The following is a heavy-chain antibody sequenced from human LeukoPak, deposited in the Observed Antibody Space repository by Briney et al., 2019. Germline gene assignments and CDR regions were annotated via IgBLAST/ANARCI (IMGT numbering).Heavy chain of an antibody. CDR2: INTNTGNP. D-gene: IGHD2-15*01. J-gene: IGHJ4*02. Sequence: ASVKVSCKASGYYFVTYPINWVRQAPGQGLEWMGWINTNTGNPTYAQGLTGRFVFSLDTSVSTAYLQISSLKAEDTAVYYCAIWYCSGGRCYSNARTFDYWGQGTRVTVSS. V-gene: IGHV7-4-1*02. CDR1: GYYFVTYP. CDR3: AIWYCSGGRCYSNARTFDY.